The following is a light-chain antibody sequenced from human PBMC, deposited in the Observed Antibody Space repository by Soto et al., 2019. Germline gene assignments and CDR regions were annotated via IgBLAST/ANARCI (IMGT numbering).Light chain of an antibody. CDR3: CSYAGTSIFYV. CDR2: EAS. Sequence: QSALTQPASVSGSPGQSITISCTGTSSDVGSYNLVSWYQQHPGKAPKLMIYEASKRPSGVSNRFSGSKSGNTASLTVSGLQAEDEADYYCCSYAGTSIFYVFGSGTKVTVL. V-gene: IGLV2-23*01. J-gene: IGLJ1*01. CDR1: SSDVGSYNL.